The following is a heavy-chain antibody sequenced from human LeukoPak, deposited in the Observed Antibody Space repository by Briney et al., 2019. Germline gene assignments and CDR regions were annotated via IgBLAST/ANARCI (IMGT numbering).Heavy chain of an antibody. V-gene: IGHV5-51*01. CDR3: VRLGNYYDSSGYEPFDY. CDR2: IYPGDSDT. D-gene: IGHD3-22*01. J-gene: IGHJ4*02. CDR1: GYRFTSYW. Sequence: GESLKISCQGPGYRFTSYWIGWVRQMPGKGLEWMGIIYPGDSDTRYSPSFQGQVTISADKSISTAYLQWSSLKASDTAMYYCVRLGNYYDSSGYEPFDYWGQGTLVTVSS.